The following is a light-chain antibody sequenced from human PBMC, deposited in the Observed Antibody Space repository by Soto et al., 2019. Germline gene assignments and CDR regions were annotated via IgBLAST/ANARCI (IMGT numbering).Light chain of an antibody. CDR1: ALPQKF. Sequence: SYELTQPPSVSVSPGQTARITCFGDALPQKFAYWFQQKSRQAPVLVIHGDDKRPSGIPERFSGSSSGTLATLTISGAQVEDEADYYCYSADSSGDHRVFGGGTKLTVL. J-gene: IGLJ3*02. CDR3: YSADSSGDHRV. V-gene: IGLV3-10*01. CDR2: GDD.